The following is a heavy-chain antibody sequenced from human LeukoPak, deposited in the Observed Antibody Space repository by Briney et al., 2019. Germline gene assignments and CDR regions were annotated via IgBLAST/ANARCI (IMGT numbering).Heavy chain of an antibody. D-gene: IGHD3-22*01. V-gene: IGHV3-23*01. CDR2: ISGSGGST. Sequence: SGGSLRLSCAASGFTFSSYAMSWVRQAPGKGLEWVSAISGSGGSTYYADSVKGRFTISRDNSKNTLYLQMGSLRAEDMAVYYCARVAYYYDRGAFDIWGQGTMVTVSS. CDR3: ARVAYYYDRGAFDI. CDR1: GFTFSSYA. J-gene: IGHJ3*02.